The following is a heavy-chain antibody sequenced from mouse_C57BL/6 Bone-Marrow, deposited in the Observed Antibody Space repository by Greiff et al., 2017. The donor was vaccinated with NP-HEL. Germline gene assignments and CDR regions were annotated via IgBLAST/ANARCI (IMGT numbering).Heavy chain of an antibody. J-gene: IGHJ3*01. CDR1: GYSFTSYY. D-gene: IGHD2-14*01. Sequence: VQVVESGPELVKPGASVKISCKASGYSFTSYYIHWVKQRPGQGLEWIGWIYPGSGNTKYNEKFKGKATLTADTSSSTAYMQLSSLTSEDSAVYYCARGYSPFAYWGQGTLVTVSA. CDR3: ARGYSPFAY. CDR2: IYPGSGNT. V-gene: IGHV1-66*01.